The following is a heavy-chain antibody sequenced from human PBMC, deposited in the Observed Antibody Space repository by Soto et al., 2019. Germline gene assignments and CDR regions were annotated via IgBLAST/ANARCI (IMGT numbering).Heavy chain of an antibody. Sequence: GGSLRLSCEASGFTFSSYGIHWVRQAPGKGLEWVAVISYDGSNKYYPDSVKGRFTISRDNSKNTLYLQMNSLRAGDTAVYYCAKGRIAVTDTPGLFDYWGQGTLVTVSS. J-gene: IGHJ4*02. V-gene: IGHV3-30*18. CDR2: ISYDGSNK. D-gene: IGHD6-19*01. CDR1: GFTFSSYG. CDR3: AKGRIAVTDTPGLFDY.